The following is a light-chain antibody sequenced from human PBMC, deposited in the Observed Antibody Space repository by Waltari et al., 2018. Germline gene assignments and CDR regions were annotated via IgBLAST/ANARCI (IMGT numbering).Light chain of an antibody. CDR1: QDIATW. CDR2: TGS. J-gene: IGKJ4*01. CDR3: QQTTSFPLT. V-gene: IGKV1-12*01. Sequence: DIQMTQFAFSVSASLGDRVTITCRGSQDIATWLGWYQQKIGKAPKLLIYTGSSLQSGVPPRFSGSGSGTDFTLTISRLQPEDSATYYCQQTTSFPLTFGGGTKVEIK.